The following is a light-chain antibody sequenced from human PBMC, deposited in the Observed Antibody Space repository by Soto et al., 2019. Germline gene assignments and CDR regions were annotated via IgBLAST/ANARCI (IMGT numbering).Light chain of an antibody. CDR1: QSVSSSY. V-gene: IGKV3-20*01. CDR3: QQYGSSPLT. CDR2: GAS. Sequence: EIVLTQSPGTLSLSPGERATLSCRASQSVSSSYLAWHQQKPGQAPRLLMYGASSRATGIPDRFSGSGSGTDFTLTISRLEPEDFAVYYCQQYGSSPLTFGQGTKVEIK. J-gene: IGKJ1*01.